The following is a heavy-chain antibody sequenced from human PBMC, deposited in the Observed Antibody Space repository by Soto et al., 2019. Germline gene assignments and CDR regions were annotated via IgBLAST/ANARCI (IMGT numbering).Heavy chain of an antibody. V-gene: IGHV5-51*01. J-gene: IGHJ5*02. Sequence: GESLKISRKGFGSNLPSYLLGWACEIPGKGLERIVLNYTRDADTRHSPSFQGQVTISTNKSSSTAYLQWSSRKASDTTMYYCVRPADNRNPFDHLGQGALLTFSS. CDR1: GSNLPSYL. D-gene: IGHD1-20*01. CDR2: NYTRDADT. CDR3: VRPADNRNPFDH.